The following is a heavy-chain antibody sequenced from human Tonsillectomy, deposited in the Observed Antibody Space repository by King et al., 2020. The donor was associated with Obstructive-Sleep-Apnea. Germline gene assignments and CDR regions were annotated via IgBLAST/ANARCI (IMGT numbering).Heavy chain of an antibody. J-gene: IGHJ5*02. D-gene: IGHD3-10*01. CDR2: IYYSGST. CDR1: GGSISSGDYY. CDR3: ARAPMVRGIIRWFDP. V-gene: IGHV4-31*03. Sequence: QLQESGPGLVKPSQTLSLTCTVSGGSISSGDYYWSWIRQHPGKGLEWIGYIYYSGSTNYNPSLKSRVTLSVDTSKNQFSLKLSSVTAADTAVYYCARAPMVRGIIRWFDPWGQGTLVTVSS.